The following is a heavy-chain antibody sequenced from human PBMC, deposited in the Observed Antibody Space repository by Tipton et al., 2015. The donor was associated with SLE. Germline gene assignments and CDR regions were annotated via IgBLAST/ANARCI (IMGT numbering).Heavy chain of an antibody. Sequence: SLRLSCAASGFTFDDYAMHWVRQAPGKGLEWVSLITWDGGSTYYAGSVKGRFTISRDNSKNSLYLQMNSLRGEDTALYYCARDNQLLFGAFDIWGQGTMVTVSS. CDR3: ARDNQLLFGAFDI. V-gene: IGHV3-43D*04. CDR2: ITWDGGST. J-gene: IGHJ3*02. D-gene: IGHD2-2*01. CDR1: GFTFDDYA.